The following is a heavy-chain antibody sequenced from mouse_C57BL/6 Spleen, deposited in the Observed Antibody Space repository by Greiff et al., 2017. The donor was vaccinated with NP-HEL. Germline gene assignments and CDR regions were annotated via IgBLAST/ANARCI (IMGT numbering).Heavy chain of an antibody. J-gene: IGHJ1*03. V-gene: IGHV1-59*01. Sequence: QVQLQQPGAELVRPGTSVKLSCKASGYTFTSYWMHWVKQRPGQGLEWIGVIDPSDSYTNYTQKFKGKATLTVDTSSSTAYMQLSSLTSEDSAVYYCARSGPYYGSRSWYFDVWGTGTTVTVSS. CDR2: IDPSDSYT. CDR1: GYTFTSYW. D-gene: IGHD1-1*01. CDR3: ARSGPYYGSRSWYFDV.